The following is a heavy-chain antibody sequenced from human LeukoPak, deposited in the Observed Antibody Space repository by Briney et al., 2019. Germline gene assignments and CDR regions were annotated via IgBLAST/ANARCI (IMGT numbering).Heavy chain of an antibody. CDR1: GYSISSGYY. D-gene: IGHD3-9*01. J-gene: IGHJ3*02. V-gene: IGHV4-38-2*02. CDR2: IYHSGST. CDR3: ARGWSYDVVTGYSDAFDI. Sequence: SETLSLTCSVSGYSISSGYYWGWIRPPPGKGLEWIGIIYHSGSTYYDPSLKSRVTISLHTSKNQFSLKLSSLTAADTAMYFCARGWSYDVVTGYSDAFDIWGQGTMVTVSS.